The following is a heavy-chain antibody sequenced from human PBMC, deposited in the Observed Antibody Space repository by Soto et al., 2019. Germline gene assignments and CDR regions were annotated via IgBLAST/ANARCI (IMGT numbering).Heavy chain of an antibody. D-gene: IGHD3-16*02. CDR2: IYPGDSHT. V-gene: IGHV5-51*01. Sequence: PGESLKISCKGSGYSFTGYWIGWVRQMPGKGLEWMGIIYPGDSHTRYSPSFQGQVTISADKSTSTAYLHWSSLKASDTAMYYCARLLLSRVDFDPWGQGTLVTVSS. CDR1: GYSFTGYW. J-gene: IGHJ5*02. CDR3: ARLLLSRVDFDP.